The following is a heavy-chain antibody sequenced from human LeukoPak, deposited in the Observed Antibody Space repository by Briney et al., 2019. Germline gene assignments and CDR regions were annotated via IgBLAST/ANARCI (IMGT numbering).Heavy chain of an antibody. D-gene: IGHD5-18*01. V-gene: IGHV3-21*01. Sequence: GGSLRLSCAASGFTFSNYWMTWVRQAPGKGLEWVSSISSSSSYIYYADSVKGRFTISRDNAKNSLYLQMNSLRAEDTAVYYCARGPPNTAMVPGGYWGQGTLVTVSS. CDR1: GFTFSNYW. CDR3: ARGPPNTAMVPGGY. CDR2: ISSSSSYI. J-gene: IGHJ4*02.